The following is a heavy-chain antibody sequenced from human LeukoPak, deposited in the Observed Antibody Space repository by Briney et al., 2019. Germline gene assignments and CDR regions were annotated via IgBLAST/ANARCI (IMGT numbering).Heavy chain of an antibody. CDR3: AKDSPIIVVVPAARLGLGMDV. D-gene: IGHD2-2*01. CDR1: GFTFSSYG. J-gene: IGHJ6*02. V-gene: IGHV3-30*18. Sequence: DPGGSLRLSCAASGFTFSSYGMHWVRQAPGKGLEWVAVISYDGSNKYYADSVKGRFTISRDNSKNTLYLQMNSLRAEDTAVYYCAKDSPIIVVVPAARLGLGMDVWGQGTTVTVSS. CDR2: ISYDGSNK.